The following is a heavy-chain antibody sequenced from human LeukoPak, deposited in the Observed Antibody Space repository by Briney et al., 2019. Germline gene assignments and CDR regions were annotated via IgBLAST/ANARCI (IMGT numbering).Heavy chain of an antibody. Sequence: SETLSLTCAVYGGSFSGYYWSWIRQPPGKGLEWIGEINHSGITNYNPSLKSRVSISVDTSKNQFSLKLTSVTAADTAVYYCARLSRRNWFDPWGQGTLVTVSS. V-gene: IGHV4-34*01. J-gene: IGHJ5*02. CDR2: INHSGIT. CDR3: ARLSRRNWFDP. CDR1: GGSFSGYY.